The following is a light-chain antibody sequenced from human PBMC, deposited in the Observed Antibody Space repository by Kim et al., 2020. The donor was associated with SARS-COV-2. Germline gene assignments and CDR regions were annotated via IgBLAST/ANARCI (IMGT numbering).Light chain of an antibody. J-gene: IGLJ1*01. CDR1: SGDVGANNY. CDR2: EVS. V-gene: IGLV2-8*01. CDR3: SSYAGSNSYV. Sequence: QSALTQPPSASGSPGQSVTISCPGTSGDVGANNYVSCYQQHPGKAPKLMISEVSKRPSGVPDRFSGSKSGNTASLTVSGLQAEDEADCYCSSYAGSNSYVFGTGTKVTVL.